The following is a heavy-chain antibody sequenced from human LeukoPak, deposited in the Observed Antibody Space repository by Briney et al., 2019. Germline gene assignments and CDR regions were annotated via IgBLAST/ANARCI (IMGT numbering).Heavy chain of an antibody. D-gene: IGHD2-2*02. CDR1: GGSISSGGYY. CDR3: ASDYTVNDYYYGMDV. CDR2: IYYSGST. Sequence: SQTLSLTCTVSGGSISSGGYYWSWIRQHPGKGLEWIGYIYYSGSTYYNPSLKSRATISVDTSKNQFSLKLSSVTAADTAVYYCASDYTVNDYYYGMDVWGQRTTVTVSS. V-gene: IGHV4-31*03. J-gene: IGHJ6*02.